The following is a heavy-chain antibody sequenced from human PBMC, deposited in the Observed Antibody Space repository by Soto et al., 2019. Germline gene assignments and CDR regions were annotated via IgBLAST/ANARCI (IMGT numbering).Heavy chain of an antibody. CDR2: ISSSSSYI. J-gene: IGHJ6*02. V-gene: IGHV3-21*01. D-gene: IGHD3-3*01. CDR3: ARDQGVLRFLEWPLGGRQYYYYGMDV. Sequence: KPGGSLRLSCAASGFTFSSYSMNWVRQAPGKGLEWVSSISSSSSYIYYADSVKGRFTISRDNAKNSLYLQMNSLRAEDTAVYYCARDQGVLRFLEWPLGGRQYYYYGMDVWGQGTTVTVSS. CDR1: GFTFSSYS.